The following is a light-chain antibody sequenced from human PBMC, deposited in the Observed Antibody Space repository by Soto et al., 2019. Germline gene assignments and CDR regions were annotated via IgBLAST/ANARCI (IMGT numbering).Light chain of an antibody. V-gene: IGLV2-8*01. CDR1: SSDVGGYNY. Sequence: QSVLTQPPSASGSPGQSVTISCTGTSSDVGGYNYVSWYQQHPGKAPKLMIYAVSKRPSGVPDRFSGSKSGNTASLTVSGLQAEDEADYYCSSYSGSNNGVFGGGTQLTVL. J-gene: IGLJ3*02. CDR3: SSYSGSNNGV. CDR2: AVS.